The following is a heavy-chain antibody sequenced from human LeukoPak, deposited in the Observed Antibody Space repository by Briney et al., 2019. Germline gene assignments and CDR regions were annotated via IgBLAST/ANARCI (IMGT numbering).Heavy chain of an antibody. CDR3: ARALYGDYVSDY. V-gene: IGHV1-18*01. D-gene: IGHD4-17*01. CDR2: ISAYNGNT. CDR1: GCTFTSYG. Sequence: ASVKVSCKASGCTFTSYGISWVRQGPRQGLEWMGWISAYNGNTNYAHKLQGRVTMTTDTSTSTAYMGLRSPRSDDTAVYYCARALYGDYVSDYWGQGTLVTVSS. J-gene: IGHJ4*02.